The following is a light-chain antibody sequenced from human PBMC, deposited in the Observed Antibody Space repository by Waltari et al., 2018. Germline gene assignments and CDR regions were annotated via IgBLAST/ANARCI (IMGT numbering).Light chain of an antibody. CDR2: DAS. Sequence: DIVLTQSPAPLSLSPGERATLSCRASQLVSSYLAWYQQKPGQAPRLLIYDASNRATGIPARFSGSGSGTDFTLTISSLEPEDFAVYYCQQRSKSPLAFGGGTKVEIK. CDR1: QLVSSY. V-gene: IGKV3-11*01. J-gene: IGKJ4*01. CDR3: QQRSKSPLA.